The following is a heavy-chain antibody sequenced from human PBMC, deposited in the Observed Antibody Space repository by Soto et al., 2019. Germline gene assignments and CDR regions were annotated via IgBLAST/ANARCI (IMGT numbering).Heavy chain of an antibody. CDR3: ARSYYLTSGKPYYFGY. V-gene: IGHV4-59*01. J-gene: IGHJ4*02. Sequence: PSETLSLTCTVSGGSITTYYWSWIRQPPGKGLEWIGYIQYSGNTNYNPSLKSRVTISVDTSKNQFSLGLSSVTAADTALYYCARSYYLTSGKPYYFGYWGQGTLVTVSS. D-gene: IGHD3-10*01. CDR1: GGSITTYY. CDR2: IQYSGNT.